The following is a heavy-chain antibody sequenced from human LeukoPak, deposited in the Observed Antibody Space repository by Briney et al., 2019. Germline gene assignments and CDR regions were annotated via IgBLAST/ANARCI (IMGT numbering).Heavy chain of an antibody. V-gene: IGHV1-2*02. CDR1: GYTFTGYY. J-gene: IGHJ6*02. CDR2: INPNSGGT. D-gene: IGHD2-15*01. Sequence: ASVKVSCKASGYTFTGYYMHWVRQAPGQGLEWMGWINPNSGGTNYAQKFQGRVTMTRDTSISTAYMELSRLRSDDTAVDYCARDPYCSGGSCYLNYYYYYGMDVWGQGTTVTVSS. CDR3: ARDPYCSGGSCYLNYYYYYGMDV.